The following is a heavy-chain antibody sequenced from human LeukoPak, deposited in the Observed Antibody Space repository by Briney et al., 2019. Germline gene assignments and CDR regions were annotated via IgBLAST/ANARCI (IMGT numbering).Heavy chain of an antibody. CDR1: GYTFTSYD. CDR3: ARQPQNILLWFGEYWYFDL. J-gene: IGHJ2*01. CDR2: MNPNSGNT. V-gene: IGHV1-8*02. Sequence: GASVKVSCKASGYTFTSYDINWVRQATGQGLEWMGWMNPNSGNTGYAQKFQGRVTMTRNTSISTAYMELSSLRSEDTAVYYCARQPQNILLWFGEYWYFDLWGRGTLVTVSS. D-gene: IGHD3-10*01.